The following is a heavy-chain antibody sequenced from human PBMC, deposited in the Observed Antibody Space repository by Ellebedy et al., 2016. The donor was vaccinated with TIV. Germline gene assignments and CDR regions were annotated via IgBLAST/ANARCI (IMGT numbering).Heavy chain of an antibody. CDR2: INPSDGNK. CDR1: GYIFTRYY. CDR3: AREYHGGYFDY. J-gene: IGHJ4*02. Sequence: ASVKVSCKASGYIFTRYYMFWVRQAPGQGLEWMGIINPSDGNKRYAEKFQGRVTMTRDRSTSTVYMELSSLSSEDTAVYYCAREYHGGYFDYWGQGTLVTVSS. D-gene: IGHD1-14*01. V-gene: IGHV1-46*01.